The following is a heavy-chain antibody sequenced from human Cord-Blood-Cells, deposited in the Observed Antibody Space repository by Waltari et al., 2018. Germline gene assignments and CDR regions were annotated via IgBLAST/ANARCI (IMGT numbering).Heavy chain of an antibody. J-gene: IGHJ3*02. CDR3: ARADCSSTSCIWSDDAFDI. CDR2: IIPSLGIA. CDR1: GGTFSSYA. D-gene: IGHD2-2*01. V-gene: IGHV1-69*09. Sequence: QVQLVQSGAEVKKPGSSVKVSCKASGGTFSSYAISWVRQAPGQGLEWMGRIIPSLGIANYARKFQGRVTVTADKSTSTAYMELSSLRSEDTAVYYCARADCSSTSCIWSDDAFDIWGQGTMVTVSS.